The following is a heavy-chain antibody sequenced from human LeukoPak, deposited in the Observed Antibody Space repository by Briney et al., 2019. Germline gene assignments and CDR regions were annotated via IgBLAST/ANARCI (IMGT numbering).Heavy chain of an antibody. D-gene: IGHD3-3*01. J-gene: IGHJ4*02. Sequence: GGSLRLSCAASGFTFSRYSMNWVRQAPGKGLDWVSGTSASSSYIFYADSVKGRFTISRDNAKNSVDLQMNSLRVEDSAVYYCAKVPRRLEAFDYWGQGTLVTVSS. CDR2: TSASSSYI. V-gene: IGHV3-21*06. CDR3: AKVPRRLEAFDY. CDR1: GFTFSRYS.